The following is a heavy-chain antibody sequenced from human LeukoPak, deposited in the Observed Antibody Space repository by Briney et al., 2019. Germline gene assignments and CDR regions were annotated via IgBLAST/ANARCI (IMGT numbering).Heavy chain of an antibody. D-gene: IGHD2-2*01. Sequence: GGSLRLSCAASGFTFSSYGMHWVRQAPGKGLEWVAVISYDGSNKYYADSVKGRFTISRDNSKNTLYLQMNSLRAEDTAVYYCAKDDCSSTSCYHYYYGMDVWGQGTTVTVSS. V-gene: IGHV3-30*18. CDR2: ISYDGSNK. CDR3: AKDDCSSTSCYHYYYGMDV. J-gene: IGHJ6*02. CDR1: GFTFSSYG.